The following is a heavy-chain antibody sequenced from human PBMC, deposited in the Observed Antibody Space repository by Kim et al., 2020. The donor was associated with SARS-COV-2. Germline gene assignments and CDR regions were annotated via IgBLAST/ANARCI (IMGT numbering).Heavy chain of an antibody. CDR3: AKSDCSSTSCYAPSIDY. J-gene: IGHJ4*02. D-gene: IGHD2-2*01. Sequence: VQGRVTISRDNAKNTLYLQMNSLRAEDTAVYYCAKSDCSSTSCYAPSIDYWGQGTLVTVSS. V-gene: IGHV3-74*01.